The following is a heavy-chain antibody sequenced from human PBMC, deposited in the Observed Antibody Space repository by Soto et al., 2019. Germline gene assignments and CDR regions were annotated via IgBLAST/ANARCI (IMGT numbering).Heavy chain of an antibody. J-gene: IGHJ6*02. CDR1: GYTFTSYY. V-gene: IGHV1-46*01. CDR2: INPSGGST. CDR3: ARDQSDSSGNHFEFYYYYGMDV. D-gene: IGHD3-22*01. Sequence: QVQLVQSGAEVKKPGASVKVSCKASGYTFTSYYMHWVRQAPGQGLEWMGIINPSGGSTSYAQKFQGRVTMTRDTSTSTVYMELSSLRSEDTAVYYCARDQSDSSGNHFEFYYYYGMDVWGQGTTVTVSS.